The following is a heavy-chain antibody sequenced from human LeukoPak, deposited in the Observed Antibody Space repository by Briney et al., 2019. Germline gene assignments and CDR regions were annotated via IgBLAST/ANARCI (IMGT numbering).Heavy chain of an antibody. D-gene: IGHD3-22*01. J-gene: IGHJ4*02. CDR3: AKGCYDGGHYYYEGGSVDS. Sequence: GASVKVSCKASGYPFTTYDINWVRKATGQGLEWMGYINPNSGGTDTNYARKFQGRVTMTTDTSSSTAYMELSRLRSDDTAVYYCAKGCYDGGHYYYEGGSVDSWGQGTHVTVSS. CDR1: GYPFTTYD. CDR2: INPNSGGT. V-gene: IGHV1-2*02.